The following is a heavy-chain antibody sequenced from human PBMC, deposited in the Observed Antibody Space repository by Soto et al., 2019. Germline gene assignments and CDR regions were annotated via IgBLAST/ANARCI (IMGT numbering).Heavy chain of an antibody. CDR2: ISYDGTKT. J-gene: IGHJ4*02. CDR1: GFTFSIYA. Sequence: QVQLVESGGGVVQPGRSLRVSCAASGFTFSIYAMHWVRQAPGTGLEWVAVISYDGTKTYYADSVKGRFTISRDNSKNTVYRQMNSLRDEDTAVYYCAKDRGPRRRWRIEPFDYWGQGTLVTVSP. V-gene: IGHV3-30*18. D-gene: IGHD3-10*01. CDR3: AKDRGPRRRWRIEPFDY.